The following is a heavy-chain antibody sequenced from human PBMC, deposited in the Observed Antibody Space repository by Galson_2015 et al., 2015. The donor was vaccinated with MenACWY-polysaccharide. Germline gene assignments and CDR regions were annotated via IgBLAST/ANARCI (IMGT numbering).Heavy chain of an antibody. V-gene: IGHV3-7*01. CDR1: GFTFTDHY. J-gene: IGHJ4*02. CDR3: ARDALIAPVYY. Sequence: SLRLSCAASGFTFTDHYMTWVRQAPGRGLEWVANIKGDGSDKNYADSVKGRFTISRDNAKNSLYLQMNSLRLEDTAVYYCARDALIAPVYYLGQGTLVTVSS. CDR2: IKGDGSDK. D-gene: IGHD2-15*01.